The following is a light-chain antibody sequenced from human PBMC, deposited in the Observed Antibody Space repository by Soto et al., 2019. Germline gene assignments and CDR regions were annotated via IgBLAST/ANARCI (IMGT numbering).Light chain of an antibody. CDR3: SSYTDTYNFVI. J-gene: IGLJ2*01. CDR1: SSDFGSYSV. V-gene: IGLV2-14*02. CDR2: EGT. Sequence: QSALTQPASVSGSPGQSITISCTGTSSDFGSYSVVSWYQQHPGKAPKLLIYEGTKRPSGVPDRFSASTSGITASLTVSGLQPEDEAAYYCSSYTDTYNFVIFGGGTKLTVL.